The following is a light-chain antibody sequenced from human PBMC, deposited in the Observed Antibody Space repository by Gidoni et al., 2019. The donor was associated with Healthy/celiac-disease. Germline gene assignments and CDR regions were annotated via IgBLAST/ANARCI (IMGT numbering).Light chain of an antibody. CDR2: GAS. CDR1: QCVSSN. Sequence: IFMTQYPATLSVSPGERATLSCRASQCVSSNLAWYQQKPGQAPRLLIYGASTRDTGIPARFSGSGSGTEFTITISSLQSEDIAVYYCQQYNNWPWTFGQGTKVEIK. J-gene: IGKJ1*01. V-gene: IGKV3-15*01. CDR3: QQYNNWPWT.